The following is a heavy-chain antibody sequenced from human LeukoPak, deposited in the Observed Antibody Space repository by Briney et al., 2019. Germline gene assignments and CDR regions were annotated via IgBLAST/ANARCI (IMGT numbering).Heavy chain of an antibody. Sequence: PGGSLRLSCAVSGFTFSSYSMNWVRQAPGKGLDWVSYISSSSSTIYYTDSVKGRFTISRDNAKNSLYLQMNSLRAEDTAVYYCARDPGRIVVVPAAVDYWGQGTLVTVSS. J-gene: IGHJ4*02. V-gene: IGHV3-48*04. CDR2: ISSSSSTI. D-gene: IGHD2-2*01. CDR3: ARDPGRIVVVPAAVDY. CDR1: GFTFSSYS.